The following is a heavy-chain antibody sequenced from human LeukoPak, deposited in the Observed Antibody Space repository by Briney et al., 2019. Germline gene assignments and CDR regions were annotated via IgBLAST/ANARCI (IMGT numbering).Heavy chain of an antibody. CDR1: GFAFSDYY. V-gene: IGHV3-11*05. D-gene: IGHD1-26*01. J-gene: IGHJ4*02. CDR2: ISSSDSYT. CDR3: ARDLSGSYSDY. Sequence: GGSLRLSCAASGFAFSDYYMSWIRQAPGKGLEWVSDISSSDSYTNYADSVKGRFTISRDNAQNSLFLQISSLRAEDTAIYYCARDLSGSYSDYWGQGTLVTVSS.